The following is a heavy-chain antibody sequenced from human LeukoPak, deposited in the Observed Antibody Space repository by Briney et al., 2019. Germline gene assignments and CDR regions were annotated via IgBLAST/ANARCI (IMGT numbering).Heavy chain of an antibody. CDR3: ARDHLEWDV. CDR2: IKQDGSEK. V-gene: IGHV3-7*03. D-gene: IGHD3-3*01. J-gene: IGHJ6*04. CDR1: RFTFRSYW. Sequence: GGSLRLSCAASRFTFRSYWMSWVRQAPGKGLEWVANIKQDGSEKYYVDSVKGRFTISRDNAKNSLYLQINSLRAEDTAVYYCARDHLEWDVWGKGTTVTVSS.